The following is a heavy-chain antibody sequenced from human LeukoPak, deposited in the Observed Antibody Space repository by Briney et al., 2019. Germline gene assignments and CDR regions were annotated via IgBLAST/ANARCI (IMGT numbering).Heavy chain of an antibody. J-gene: IGHJ4*02. CDR3: AKVGRGFGRKEDFDY. CDR1: GFTFSSYA. D-gene: IGHD2-15*01. V-gene: IGHV3-23*01. Sequence: GGSLRLSCAASGFTFSSYAMSWVRQAPGKGLEWVSVISGSGANTYYADSVKGRFTISRDNSKNTLYLQMNSLRAEDTAVYSCAKVGRGFGRKEDFDYWGQGTLVTVSS. CDR2: ISGSGANT.